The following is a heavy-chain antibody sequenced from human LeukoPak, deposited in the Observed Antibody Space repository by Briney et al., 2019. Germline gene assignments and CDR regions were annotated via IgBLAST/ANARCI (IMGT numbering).Heavy chain of an antibody. CDR2: IYYSGST. CDR1: GGSISSSSYY. Sequence: SETLSLTCTVSGGSISSSSYYWGWIRQPPGKGLEWIGSIYYSGSTYYNPSLKSRVTISVDTSKNQFSLKLSSVTAADTAVYYCARDRGLLWFGENWFDPWGQGTLVTVSS. J-gene: IGHJ5*02. V-gene: IGHV4-39*07. D-gene: IGHD3-10*01. CDR3: ARDRGLLWFGENWFDP.